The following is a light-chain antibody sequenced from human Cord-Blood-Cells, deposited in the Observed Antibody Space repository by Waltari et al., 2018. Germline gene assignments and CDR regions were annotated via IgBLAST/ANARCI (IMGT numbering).Light chain of an antibody. CDR2: DAS. CDR1: QSVRSY. Sequence: IVLTQSPATLSFSPGERATLSCRASQSVRSYLAWYQQKPGQAPRLLIYDASNRATGIPARFSGSGSGTDFTLTISSLEPEDFAVYYCQQRSNWPWTFGQGTKVEIK. CDR3: QQRSNWPWT. J-gene: IGKJ1*01. V-gene: IGKV3-11*01.